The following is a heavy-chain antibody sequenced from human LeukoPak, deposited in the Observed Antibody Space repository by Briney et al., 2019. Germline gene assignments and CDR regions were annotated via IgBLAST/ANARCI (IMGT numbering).Heavy chain of an antibody. J-gene: IGHJ4*02. CDR2: IYTSGST. CDR3: AREGRARSSMIVVV. CDR1: GGSISSYY. D-gene: IGHD3-22*01. V-gene: IGHV4-4*07. Sequence: KTSETLSLTCTVSGGSISSYYWSWIRQPAGKGLEWIGRIYTSGSTNYNPSLKSRVTMSVDTSKNQFSLKLSSVTAADTAVYYCAREGRARSSMIVVVWGQGTLVTVSS.